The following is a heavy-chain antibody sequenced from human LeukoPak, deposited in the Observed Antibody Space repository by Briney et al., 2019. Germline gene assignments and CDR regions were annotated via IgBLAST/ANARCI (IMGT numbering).Heavy chain of an antibody. CDR3: ARSATRFVDTAMVSFDY. V-gene: IGHV4-38-2*02. D-gene: IGHD5-18*01. Sequence: PSETLSLTCTVSGYSISSGYYWGWIRQPPGQGLEWIGSIYHSGSTYYNPSLKSRVTISVDTSKNQFSLKLSSVTAADTAVYYRARSATRFVDTAMVSFDYWGQGTLVTVSS. CDR1: GYSISSGYY. CDR2: IYHSGST. J-gene: IGHJ4*02.